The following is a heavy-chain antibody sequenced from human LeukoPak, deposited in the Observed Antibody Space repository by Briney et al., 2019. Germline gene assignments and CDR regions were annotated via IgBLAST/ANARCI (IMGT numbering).Heavy chain of an antibody. D-gene: IGHD7-27*01. Sequence: GRFTISRDSSKNTLYLQMNSLRAEDTAVYYCASATGDNDAFDIWGRGTMVTVSS. CDR3: ASATGDNDAFDI. V-gene: IGHV3-30*07. J-gene: IGHJ3*02.